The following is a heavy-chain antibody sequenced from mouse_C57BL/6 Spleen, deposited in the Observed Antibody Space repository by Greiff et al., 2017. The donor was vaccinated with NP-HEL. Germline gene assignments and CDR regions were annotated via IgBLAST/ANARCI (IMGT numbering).Heavy chain of an antibody. J-gene: IGHJ3*01. CDR2: ISSGGDYI. Sequence: EVKLVESGEGLVKPGGSLKLSCAASGFTFSSYAMSWVRQTPEKRLEWVAYISSGGDYIYYADTVKGRFTISRDNARNTLYLQMSSLKSEDTAMYYCTRDPLHDYYGSSFFAYWGQGTLVTVSA. CDR1: GFTFSSYA. V-gene: IGHV5-9-1*02. D-gene: IGHD1-1*01. CDR3: TRDPLHDYYGSSFFAY.